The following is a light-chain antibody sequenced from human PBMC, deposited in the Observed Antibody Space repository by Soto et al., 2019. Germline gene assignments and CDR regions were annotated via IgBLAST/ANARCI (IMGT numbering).Light chain of an antibody. CDR3: QQYNNWPPMYT. J-gene: IGKJ2*01. Sequence: DIQLTQSPSFLSASVGDRVTITCRASQGISSYLAWYQQKPGKAPKLLIYAASTLQSGVPSRFSGSGSGTEFTLTISSLQPEDFATYYCQQYNNWPPMYTFGQGTKLEI. CDR1: QGISSY. CDR2: AAS. V-gene: IGKV1-9*01.